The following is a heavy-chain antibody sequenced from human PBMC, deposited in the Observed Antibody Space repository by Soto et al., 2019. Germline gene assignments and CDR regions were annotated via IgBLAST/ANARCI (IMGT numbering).Heavy chain of an antibody. Sequence: SETLSLTCTVSGGSISSGGDYWSWIRQHPGKGLEWIGYIYYSGSTYYNPSLKSRVTISVDTSKNQFSLKLNSVTAADTAVYYCARDLWGYCGTDCYPLDVWGQGTTVTVSS. CDR3: ARDLWGYCGTDCYPLDV. J-gene: IGHJ6*02. V-gene: IGHV4-31*03. CDR1: GGSISSGGDY. CDR2: IYYSGST. D-gene: IGHD2-21*02.